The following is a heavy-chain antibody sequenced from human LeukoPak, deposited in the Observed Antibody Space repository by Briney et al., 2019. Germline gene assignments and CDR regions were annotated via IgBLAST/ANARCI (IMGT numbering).Heavy chain of an antibody. J-gene: IGHJ4*02. V-gene: IGHV1-69*13. D-gene: IGHD1-26*01. CDR2: IIPIFGTA. CDR1: GGTFSSYA. CDR3: ARGSYYHPFDY. Sequence: ASVTVSCTASGGTFSSYAISWVRQAPGQGLEWMGGIIPIFGTANYAQKFQGRVTITADESTSTAYMELSSLRSEDTAVYYCARGSYYHPFDYWGQGTLVTVSS.